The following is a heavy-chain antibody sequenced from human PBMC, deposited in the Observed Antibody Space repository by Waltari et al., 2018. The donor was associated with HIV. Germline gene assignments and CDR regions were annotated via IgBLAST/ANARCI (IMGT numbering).Heavy chain of an antibody. CDR2: ISDSGIT. D-gene: IGHD3-16*02. CDR3: AKGRGSYRLNYFDH. V-gene: IGHV3-23*01. Sequence: EVHLLESGGGLVQPGGSLRLSCAASGCTFSASAMIWVRQAPGGGLEWVSGISDSGITYYTDSVKGRFTISRDNSKDTLYLQINSLRVEDAAIYYCAKGRGSYRLNYFDHWGRGTLVTVSS. J-gene: IGHJ4*02. CDR1: GCTFSASA.